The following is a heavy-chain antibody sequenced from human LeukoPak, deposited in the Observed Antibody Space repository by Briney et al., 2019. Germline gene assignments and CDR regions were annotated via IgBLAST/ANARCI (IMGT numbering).Heavy chain of an antibody. CDR1: GGTFSSYA. D-gene: IGHD3-10*01. V-gene: IGHV1-69*01. CDR2: IIPIFGTA. CDR3: ARDPNYYGSGSYSYFDY. J-gene: IGHJ4*02. Sequence: ASVKVSCKASGGTFSSYAISWVRQAPGQGLEWMGGIIPIFGTANYAQNFQGRVTITADESTSTAYMELSSLRSEDTAVYYCARDPNYYGSGSYSYFDYWGQGTLVTVSS.